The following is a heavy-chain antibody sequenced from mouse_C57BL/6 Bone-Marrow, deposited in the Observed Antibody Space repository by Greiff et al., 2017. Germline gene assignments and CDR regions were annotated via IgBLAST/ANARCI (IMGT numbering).Heavy chain of an antibody. CDR1: GFTFSSYG. D-gene: IGHD2-3*01. V-gene: IGHV5-6*01. CDR2: ISSGGSYT. J-gene: IGHJ4*01. Sequence: EVKLVESGGDLVKPGGSLKLSCAASGFTFSSYGLSWVRQTPDKRLEWVATISSGGSYTYYPDSVKGRFTISRDNAKNTLYLQMSSLMSEVTAMYYCAGHDALPMNSKAIDYWGQGTSVTVSS. CDR3: AGHDALPMNSKAIDY.